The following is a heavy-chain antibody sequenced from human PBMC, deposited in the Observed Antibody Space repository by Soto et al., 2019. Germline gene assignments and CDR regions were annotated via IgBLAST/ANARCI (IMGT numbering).Heavy chain of an antibody. CDR3: ARGLGFCSGGACYEY. CDR2: IYAGGDT. CDR1: GFSASDNY. Sequence: PGGSLRLSCAASGFSASDNYVTWVRQAPGKGLEWVSVIYAGGDTFYADSVKGRFTISRDTSENMVYLQMRSLTVEDTAVYHCARGLGFCSGGACYEYWGQGTVVTVSS. J-gene: IGHJ4*02. V-gene: IGHV3-53*01. D-gene: IGHD2-15*01.